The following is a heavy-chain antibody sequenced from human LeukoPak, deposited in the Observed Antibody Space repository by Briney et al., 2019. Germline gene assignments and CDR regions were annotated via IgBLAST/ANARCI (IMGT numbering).Heavy chain of an antibody. CDR2: ISSGDTTI. V-gene: IGHV3-48*01. CDR1: GFTFSNYA. Sequence: GGSLRLSCAVSGFTFSNYAMSWVRQAPGKGLEWVSYISSGDTTISYADSVKGRFTISRDSAKNSLYLQMNSLTAEDTAVYYCAREGSLPTRSDYWGQGTLVTVSS. D-gene: IGHD1-14*01. CDR3: AREGSLPTRSDY. J-gene: IGHJ4*02.